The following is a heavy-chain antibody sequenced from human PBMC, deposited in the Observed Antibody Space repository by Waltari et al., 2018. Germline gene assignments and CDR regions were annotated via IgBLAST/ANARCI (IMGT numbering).Heavy chain of an antibody. CDR2: FDPEDGET. Sequence: QVQLVQSGAEVKKPGASVKVSCKVSGYTLTELSMHWVRQAPGKGLEWMGGFDPEDGETIYAQKFQGRVTMTEDTSTDPAYMELSSLRSEDTAVYYCATASITIFGVVAPYGMDVWGQGTTVTVSS. J-gene: IGHJ6*02. D-gene: IGHD3-3*01. CDR1: GYTLTELS. CDR3: ATASITIFGVVAPYGMDV. V-gene: IGHV1-24*01.